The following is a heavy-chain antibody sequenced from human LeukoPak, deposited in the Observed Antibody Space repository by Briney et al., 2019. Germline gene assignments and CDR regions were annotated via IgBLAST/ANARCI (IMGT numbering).Heavy chain of an antibody. V-gene: IGHV1-2*02. CDR1: GYTFTGYY. CDR2: INPNSGGT. CDR3: ASLNIVVVPAAIKGEAFDI. J-gene: IGHJ3*02. D-gene: IGHD2-2*02. Sequence: ASVKVSCKASGYTFTGYYMHWVRQAPGQGLEWMGWINPNSGGTNYAQKFQGRVTMTRDTSISTAYMELSRLRSDDTAVYYCASLNIVVVPAAIKGEAFDIWGQGTMVTVSS.